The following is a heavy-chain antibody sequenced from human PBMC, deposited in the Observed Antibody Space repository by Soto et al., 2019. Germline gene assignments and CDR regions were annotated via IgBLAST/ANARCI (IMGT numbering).Heavy chain of an antibody. Sequence: PGGSLRLSCAASGFTFSSYGMHWVRQAPGKGLEWVAVISYDGSNKYYADSVKGRFTISRDNSKNTLYLQMNSLRAEDTAVYYCAKEGIWEYSSSKGLYYYYGMDVWGQGTTVTVSS. CDR2: ISYDGSNK. V-gene: IGHV3-30*18. CDR3: AKEGIWEYSSSKGLYYYYGMDV. CDR1: GFTFSSYG. J-gene: IGHJ6*02. D-gene: IGHD6-6*01.